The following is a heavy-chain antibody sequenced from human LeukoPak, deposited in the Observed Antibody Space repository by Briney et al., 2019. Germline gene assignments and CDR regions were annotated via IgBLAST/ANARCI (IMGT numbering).Heavy chain of an antibody. CDR1: GGTFSSYG. J-gene: IGHJ4*02. Sequence: SVKVSCKASGGTFSSYGISWVRQAPGQGLEWMGGIIPILGTANYAQKFQGRVTITTDESTSTAYMELSSLRSEDTAVYYCARDRRYDSSGTGFDCWGQGTLVTVSS. CDR3: ARDRRYDSSGTGFDC. D-gene: IGHD3-22*01. V-gene: IGHV1-69*05. CDR2: IIPILGTA.